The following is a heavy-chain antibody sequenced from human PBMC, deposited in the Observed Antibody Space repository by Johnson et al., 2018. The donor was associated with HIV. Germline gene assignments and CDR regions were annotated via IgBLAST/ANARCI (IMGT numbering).Heavy chain of an antibody. V-gene: IGHV3-7*05. J-gene: IGHJ3*02. D-gene: IGHD5-18*01. CDR2: IKQDGSEK. Sequence: VQLVESGGGLVQPGGSLRLSCAASGFTFSSYWMHWVRQAPGKGLEWVANIKQDGSEKTYVDSVKGRFTISRDNAKKSLYLQMNSLRAEDTAVYYCASPYSYGLDDAFDIWGQGTMVTVSS. CDR3: ASPYSYGLDDAFDI. CDR1: GFTFSSYW.